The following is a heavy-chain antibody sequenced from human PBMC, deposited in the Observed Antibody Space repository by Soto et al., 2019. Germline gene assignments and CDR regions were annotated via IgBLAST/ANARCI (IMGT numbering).Heavy chain of an antibody. CDR3: ARGLVVVPAAFVSRKVNADDAFDI. CDR1: GYTFTSYG. D-gene: IGHD2-2*01. Sequence: ASVKVSCKASGYTFTSYGISWVRQAPGQGLEWMGWISAYNGNTNYAQKLQGRVTMTTDTSTSTAYMELRSLRSDDTAVYYCARGLVVVPAAFVSRKVNADDAFDIWGQGTMVTVSS. J-gene: IGHJ3*02. CDR2: ISAYNGNT. V-gene: IGHV1-18*01.